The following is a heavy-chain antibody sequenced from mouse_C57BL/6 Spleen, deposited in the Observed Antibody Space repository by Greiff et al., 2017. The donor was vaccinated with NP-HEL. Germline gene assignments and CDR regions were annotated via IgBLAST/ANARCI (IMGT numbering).Heavy chain of an antibody. J-gene: IGHJ3*01. D-gene: IGHD1-1*01. CDR2: IDPETGGT. Sequence: QVQLQQSGAELVRPGASVTLSCKASGYTFTDYEMHWVKQTPVHGLEWIGAIDPETGGTAYNQKFKGKAILTADKSSSTAYMELRSLTSEDSAVYYCTRLDYYGSSSWFAYWGQGTLVTVSA. CDR1: GYTFTDYE. CDR3: TRLDYYGSSSWFAY. V-gene: IGHV1-15*01.